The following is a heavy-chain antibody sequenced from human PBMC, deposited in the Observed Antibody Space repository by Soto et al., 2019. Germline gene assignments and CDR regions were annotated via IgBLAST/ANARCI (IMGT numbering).Heavy chain of an antibody. V-gene: IGHV4-34*01. J-gene: IGHJ5*02. CDR2: INHSGST. Sequence: SETLSLTCAVYGGSFSGYYWSWIRQPPGKGLEWIGEINHSGSTNYNPSLKSRVTMSVDTSKNQFSLKLSSVTAADTAVYYCATALRFDPRGQGTLVTVSS. CDR3: ATALRFDP. CDR1: GGSFSGYY.